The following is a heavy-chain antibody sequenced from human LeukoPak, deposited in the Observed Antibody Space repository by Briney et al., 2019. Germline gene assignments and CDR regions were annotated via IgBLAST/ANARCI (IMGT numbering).Heavy chain of an antibody. Sequence: GGSLRLSCAASGLTFSTYNMNWVRQAPGKGLEWVSYISSSGSTIYYADSVKGRFTISRDDAMKSLYLQMNSLRVEDTAVYYCTRSLWDWGQGTLVTVSS. D-gene: IGHD3-16*02. J-gene: IGHJ4*02. V-gene: IGHV3-48*03. CDR1: GLTFSTYN. CDR3: TRSLWD. CDR2: ISSSGSTI.